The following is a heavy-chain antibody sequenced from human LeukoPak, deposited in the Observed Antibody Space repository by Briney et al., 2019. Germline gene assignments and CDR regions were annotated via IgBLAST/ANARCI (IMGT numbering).Heavy chain of an antibody. D-gene: IGHD3-10*01. CDR3: ARGVWFGESLGSGADY. Sequence: GGSLRLSCAASGFAISSYWMNWVRQAPGKGLEWVANIKEDGSEKKYVASVKGRFTISRDNAKNSLYLQMTSLRVEDTAVYYCARGVWFGESLGSGADYWGQGTLVTVSS. J-gene: IGHJ4*02. CDR1: GFAISSYW. CDR2: IKEDGSEK. V-gene: IGHV3-7*01.